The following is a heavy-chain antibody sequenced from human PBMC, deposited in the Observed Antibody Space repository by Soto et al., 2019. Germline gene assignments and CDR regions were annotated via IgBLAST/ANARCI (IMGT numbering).Heavy chain of an antibody. CDR1: GGTFSSYA. V-gene: IGHV1-69*12. D-gene: IGHD5-12*01. CDR2: IIPIFRTP. CDR3: ARDKDRPRLGGNYYYIMDV. J-gene: IGHJ6*02. Sequence: QVQLVQSGAEVKKPGSSVKVSCKASGGTFSSYAISWVRQAHGQGLEWMGGIIPIFRTPDYAQKFQGRVTITADESRSTAYMELSSLRSEDTAVYYCARDKDRPRLGGNYYYIMDVWGQGTTVTVSS.